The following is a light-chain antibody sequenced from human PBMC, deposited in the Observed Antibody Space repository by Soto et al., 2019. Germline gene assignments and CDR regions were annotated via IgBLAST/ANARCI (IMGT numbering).Light chain of an antibody. CDR3: QQRSNWPRT. CDR1: QSVRTY. CDR2: DAS. V-gene: IGKV3-11*01. J-gene: IGKJ1*01. Sequence: EIVLTQSPVTLPLSPGERATLSCRASQSVRTYLAWYQVKPGQAPRLLIYDASNRATGIPARFSGSGSGTDFTLTISSLEPEDFAVYYCQQRSNWPRTFGQGTKVDIK.